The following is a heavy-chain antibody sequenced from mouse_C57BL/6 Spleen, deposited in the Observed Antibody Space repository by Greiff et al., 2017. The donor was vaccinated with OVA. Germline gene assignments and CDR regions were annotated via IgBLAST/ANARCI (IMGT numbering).Heavy chain of an antibody. CDR3: ARDLGYDGYFDV. CDR2: INYDGSST. V-gene: IGHV5-16*01. D-gene: IGHD2-14*01. J-gene: IGHJ1*03. CDR1: GFTFSDYY. Sequence: DVMLVESEGGLVQPGSSMKLSCTASGFTFSDYYMAWVRQVPEKGLEWVANINYDGSSTYYLDSLKSRFIISRDNAKNILYLQMSSLKSEDTATYYCARDLGYDGYFDVWGTGTTVTVSS.